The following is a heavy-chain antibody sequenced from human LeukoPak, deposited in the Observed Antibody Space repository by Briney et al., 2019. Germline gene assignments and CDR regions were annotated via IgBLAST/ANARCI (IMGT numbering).Heavy chain of an antibody. Sequence: ASVKVSCKASGYTFTSYGISWVRQAPGQGLEWVAWISAYNSNKNSAEKLQGRVTMTTDTSTSTAYMELRSLRSDDTAVYYCARDPNVKDIAVAGTDYYYGMDVWGQGTTVTVSS. V-gene: IGHV1-18*04. D-gene: IGHD6-19*01. CDR3: ARDPNVKDIAVAGTDYYYGMDV. CDR1: GYTFTSYG. CDR2: ISAYNSNK. J-gene: IGHJ6*02.